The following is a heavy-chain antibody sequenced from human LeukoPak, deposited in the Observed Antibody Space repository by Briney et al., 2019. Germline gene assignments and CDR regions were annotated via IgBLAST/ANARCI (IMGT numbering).Heavy chain of an antibody. CDR1: GYTFTGYY. Sequence: WASVKVSCKASGYTFTGYYMHWVRQAPGQGLEWMGWINPNSGGTNYAQKFQGRVTMTRDTSISTAYMELSRLRSDDTAVYYCARDATAAGTGFDYWGQGTLVTVSS. D-gene: IGHD6-13*01. J-gene: IGHJ4*02. CDR2: INPNSGGT. V-gene: IGHV1-2*02. CDR3: ARDATAAGTGFDY.